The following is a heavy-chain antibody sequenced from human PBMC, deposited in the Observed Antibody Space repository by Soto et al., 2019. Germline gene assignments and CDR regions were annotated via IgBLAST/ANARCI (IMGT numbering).Heavy chain of an antibody. D-gene: IGHD2-15*01. CDR1: GFTFSSYS. CDR2: ISSSSSTI. Sequence: GGSLRLSCAASGFTFSSYSMNWVRQAPGKGLEWVSYISSSSSTIYYADSVKGRFIISRDNAKNSLYLQMNSLRDEDTAVYYCARDWYLVHSNYFDYWGQGTLVTVSS. J-gene: IGHJ4*02. CDR3: ARDWYLVHSNYFDY. V-gene: IGHV3-48*02.